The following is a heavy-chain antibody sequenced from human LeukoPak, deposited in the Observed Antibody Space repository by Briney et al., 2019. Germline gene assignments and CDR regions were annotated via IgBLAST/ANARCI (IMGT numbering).Heavy chain of an antibody. V-gene: IGHV4-39*07. CDR2: MYSSGST. CDR3: ARTTEGYAGGPGYSYYYYMDV. Sequence: SETLSLTCTVSGGSISNTSYYWGWIRQPPGKGLEWIGCMYSSGSTYYNPSLKSRVTISGDTSKNQFSLKLNSVTAADTAVYYCARTTEGYAGGPGYSYYYYMDVWGKGTTVTISS. D-gene: IGHD5-12*01. J-gene: IGHJ6*03. CDR1: GGSISNTSYY.